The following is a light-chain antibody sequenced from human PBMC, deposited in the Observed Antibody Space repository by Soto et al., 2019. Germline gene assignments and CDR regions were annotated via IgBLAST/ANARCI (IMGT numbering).Light chain of an antibody. J-gene: IGLJ1*01. V-gene: IGLV2-11*01. CDR1: SSDVGGYNY. CDR3: YSYAGSDTFV. CDR2: DVS. Sequence: SVLTQPRSVSGSPGQSVTISCTGTSSDVGGYNYVSWYQQHPGRAPKVMIYDVSTRPSGVPDRFSGSKSGNTASLTISELQAEDEADYYCYSYAGSDTFVFGTGTKLTVL.